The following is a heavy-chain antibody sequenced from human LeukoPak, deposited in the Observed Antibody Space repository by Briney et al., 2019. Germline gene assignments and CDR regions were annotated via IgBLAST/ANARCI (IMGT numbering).Heavy chain of an antibody. CDR1: GYTFTSYG. V-gene: IGHV1-18*01. CDR2: ISAYNGNT. Sequence: AAVTVTCKASGYTFTSYGSSWVREAPGPGIEWMGWISAYNGNTNYAQKLQGRVTMTTDTSTSTAYMELRSLRSDDTAVYYCARDYYGSGSYSNDYWGQGTLVTVSS. J-gene: IGHJ4*02. CDR3: ARDYYGSGSYSNDY. D-gene: IGHD3-10*01.